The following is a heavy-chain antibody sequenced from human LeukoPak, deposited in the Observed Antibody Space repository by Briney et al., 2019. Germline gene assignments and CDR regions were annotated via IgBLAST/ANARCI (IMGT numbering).Heavy chain of an antibody. CDR2: IIPIFGTA. Sequence: ASVKVSCKASGYTFTSYGISWVRQAPGQGLEWMGGIIPIFGTANYAQKFQGRVTITADESTSTACMELSSLRSEDTAAYYCARGAGYGDYEDWFDPWGQGTLVTVSS. CDR3: ARGAGYGDYEDWFDP. CDR1: GYTFTSYG. D-gene: IGHD4-17*01. V-gene: IGHV1-69*13. J-gene: IGHJ5*02.